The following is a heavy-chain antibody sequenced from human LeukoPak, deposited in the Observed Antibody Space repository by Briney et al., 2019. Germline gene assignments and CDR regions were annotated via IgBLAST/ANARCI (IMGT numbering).Heavy chain of an antibody. D-gene: IGHD2-2*01. CDR1: GFTFSSYS. J-gene: IGHJ4*02. Sequence: GGSLRLSCAASGFTFSSYSMNWVRQAPGKGLEWVSYISSSSSTIYYADSVKGRFTISRDNAKDSLYLQMNSLRAEDTAVYYCARATDELVVPAAIPDYWGQGTLVTVSS. CDR2: ISSSSSTI. V-gene: IGHV3-48*04. CDR3: ARATDELVVPAAIPDY.